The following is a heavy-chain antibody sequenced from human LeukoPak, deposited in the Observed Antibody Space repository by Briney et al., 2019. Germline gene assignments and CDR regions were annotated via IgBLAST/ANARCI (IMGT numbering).Heavy chain of an antibody. Sequence: SQTLSLTCAVSGGSISSGGYSWSWIRQPPGKGLEWIGYIYHSGSTYYNPSLKSRVTISVDRSKNQFSLKLSSVTAADTAVYYCASVCGYGDYRTIDYWGRGTLVTVSS. CDR1: GGSISSGGYS. V-gene: IGHV4-30-2*01. J-gene: IGHJ4*02. D-gene: IGHD4-17*01. CDR3: ASVCGYGDYRTIDY. CDR2: IYHSGST.